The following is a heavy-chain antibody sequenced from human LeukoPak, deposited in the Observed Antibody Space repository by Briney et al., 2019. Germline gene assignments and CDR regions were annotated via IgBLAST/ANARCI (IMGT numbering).Heavy chain of an antibody. Sequence: SETLSLTCAVYGGSFSGYYWSWIRQPPGKGLEWIGSIYYSGSTYYNPSLKSRVTISVDTSKNQFSLKLSSVTAADTAVYYCARGSISWGQGTLVTVSS. CDR3: ARGSIS. CDR2: IYYSGST. J-gene: IGHJ4*02. V-gene: IGHV4-34*01. CDR1: GGSFSGYY.